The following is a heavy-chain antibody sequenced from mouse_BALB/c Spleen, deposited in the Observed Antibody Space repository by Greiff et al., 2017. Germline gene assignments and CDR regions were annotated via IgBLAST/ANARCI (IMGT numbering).Heavy chain of an antibody. CDR2: IYWDDDK. CDR1: GFSLSTFGMG. CDR3: ARDYYGSRGFAY. Sequence: QVTLKVSGPGILQPSQTLSLTCSFSGFSLSTFGMGVSWIRQPSGKGLEWLAHIYWDDDKHYNPSLKSRLTISKDTSNNQVFLKITTVDTADTATYYCARDYYGSRGFAYWSQGTLVTVSA. D-gene: IGHD1-1*01. V-gene: IGHV8-13*01. J-gene: IGHJ3*01.